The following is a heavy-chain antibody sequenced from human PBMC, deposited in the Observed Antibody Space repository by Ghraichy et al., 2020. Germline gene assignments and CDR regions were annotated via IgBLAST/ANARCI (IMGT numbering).Heavy chain of an antibody. Sequence: GGSLRLSCAASGFTFSSYWMSWVRQVPGKGLELLATIKEDGSEKYYVDSVKGRFTISRDNAKNSFYLQMNSLRVEDTAVYYCARDVWVAGDYWSRGTLVTVSP. CDR3: ARDVWVAGDY. J-gene: IGHJ4*02. CDR1: GFTFSSYW. CDR2: IKEDGSEK. D-gene: IGHD1-26*01. V-gene: IGHV3-7*03.